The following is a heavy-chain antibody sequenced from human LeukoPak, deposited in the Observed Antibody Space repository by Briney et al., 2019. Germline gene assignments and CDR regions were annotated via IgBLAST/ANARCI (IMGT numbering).Heavy chain of an antibody. J-gene: IGHJ4*02. D-gene: IGHD2-2*01. CDR1: GYTFTSYG. CDR3: ARDLRRYCSSTSCPVDY. Sequence: ASVKVSCKASGYTFTSYGISWVRQAPGQGLEWMGWISAYNGNTNYAQKLQGRVTMTTDTSTSTAYMELRSLRSDDTAVYYCARDLRRYCSSTSCPVDYWGQGTLATVSS. CDR2: ISAYNGNT. V-gene: IGHV1-18*01.